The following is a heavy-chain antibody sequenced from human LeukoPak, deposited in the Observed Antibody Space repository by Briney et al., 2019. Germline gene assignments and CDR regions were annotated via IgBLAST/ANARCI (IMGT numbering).Heavy chain of an antibody. D-gene: IGHD6-13*01. Sequence: GASLQISCKGSGSIFTSYWIGWVRPLPGKGLEWMGIIYPGDSDTRYSPSFQGQVTISADKSISTAYLQWSSLKASDTAMYYCARSDGAAAGINLWGQGTLVTVSS. CDR3: ARSDGAAAGINL. CDR1: GSIFTSYW. J-gene: IGHJ4*02. CDR2: IYPGDSDT. V-gene: IGHV5-51*01.